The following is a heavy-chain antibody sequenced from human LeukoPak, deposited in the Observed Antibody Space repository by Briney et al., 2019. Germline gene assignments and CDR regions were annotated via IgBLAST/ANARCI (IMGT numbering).Heavy chain of an antibody. CDR3: ARDEGDGSYFDN. CDR1: GGSFSTYY. J-gene: IGHJ4*02. CDR2: IYYSGST. D-gene: IGHD2-15*01. Sequence: MSSETLSLTCTVSGGSFSTYYWSWIRQPPGKGLEWIGYIYYSGSTNYNPSLKSRVTISVDTSKNQFSLKLSSVTAADTAVYYCARDEGDGSYFDNWGQGTLVTVSS. V-gene: IGHV4-59*01.